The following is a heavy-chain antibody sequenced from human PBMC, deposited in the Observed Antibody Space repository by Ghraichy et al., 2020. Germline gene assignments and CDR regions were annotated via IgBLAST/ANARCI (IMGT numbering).Heavy chain of an antibody. Sequence: GGSLRLSCAASGFTFSSYSMNWVRQAPGKGLEWVSSISSSSSYIYYADSVKGRFTISRDNAKNSLYLQMNSLRAEDTAVYYCAREDSYYYDSSGYPIDYWGQGTLVTVSS. CDR3: AREDSYYYDSSGYPIDY. D-gene: IGHD3-22*01. CDR1: GFTFSSYS. CDR2: ISSSSSYI. V-gene: IGHV3-21*01. J-gene: IGHJ4*02.